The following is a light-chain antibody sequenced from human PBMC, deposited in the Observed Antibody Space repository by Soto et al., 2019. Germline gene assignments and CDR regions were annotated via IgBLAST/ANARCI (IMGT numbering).Light chain of an antibody. J-gene: IGKJ1*01. CDR3: QQYNSYSWT. Sequence: DIQMTQSPSTLSASVGDLFTITCRASQSISVWLAWYQQKAGKAPNLLIYKASRLESGVPSRFSGSGSETEFTLTISGLQPGDSATYYCQQYNSYSWTFGQGTKVDIK. CDR2: KAS. CDR1: QSISVW. V-gene: IGKV1-5*03.